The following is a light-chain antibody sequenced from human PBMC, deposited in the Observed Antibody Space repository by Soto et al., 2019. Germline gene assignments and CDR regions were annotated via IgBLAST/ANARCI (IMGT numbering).Light chain of an antibody. CDR1: QGVSSY. CDR3: QQLNAYPRT. V-gene: IGKV1-9*01. CDR2: AAS. J-gene: IGKJ5*01. Sequence: DIQMTQSPSTLSGSVGDRVTITCRASQGVSSYLAWYQQKPGKAPKLLIYAASTLQSGVPSRFSGRGSGTDFTLTISSLQPEDFATYYCQQLNAYPRTFGQGTRLEIK.